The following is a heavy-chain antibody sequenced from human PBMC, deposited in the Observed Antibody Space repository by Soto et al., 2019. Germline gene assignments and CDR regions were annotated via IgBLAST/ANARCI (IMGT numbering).Heavy chain of an antibody. CDR2: ISGYNGDT. Sequence: ASVKVSCKASGYTFTRYGISWVRQAPGQGLEWMGWISGYNGDTNYAQKFQGRVSMTLDTSTGTAYMELRSLTSDDTAIYYCAKNGQPPYYYYGLDVWG. D-gene: IGHD2-8*01. V-gene: IGHV1-18*01. J-gene: IGHJ6*02. CDR3: AKNGQPPYYYYGLDV. CDR1: GYTFTRYG.